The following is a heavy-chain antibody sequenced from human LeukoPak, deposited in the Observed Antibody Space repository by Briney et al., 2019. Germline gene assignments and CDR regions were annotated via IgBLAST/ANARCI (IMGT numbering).Heavy chain of an antibody. J-gene: IGHJ4*02. Sequence: PGGSLRLSCAASGFTFSSYSMNWVRQAPGKGLEWVSPISSSSSYIYYADSVKGRFTISRDNAKNSLYLQMNSLRAEDTAVYYCASLGYCSSTSCRQEDYWGQGTLVTVSS. CDR2: ISSSSSYI. CDR1: GFTFSSYS. D-gene: IGHD2-2*01. CDR3: ASLGYCSSTSCRQEDY. V-gene: IGHV3-21*01.